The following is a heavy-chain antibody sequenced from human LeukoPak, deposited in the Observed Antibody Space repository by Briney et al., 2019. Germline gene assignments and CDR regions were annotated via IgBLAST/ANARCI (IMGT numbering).Heavy chain of an antibody. Sequence: GGSLRLSCAASGFTFSDYYMSWIRQAPGKGLEWVAFIRYDGSNKYYADSVKGRFTISRDNSKNTLYLQMNSLRAEDTAVYYCAKDGQWYGSGTFDYWGQGTLVTVSS. CDR1: GFTFSDYY. CDR2: IRYDGSNK. J-gene: IGHJ4*02. CDR3: AKDGQWYGSGTFDY. D-gene: IGHD3-10*01. V-gene: IGHV3-30*02.